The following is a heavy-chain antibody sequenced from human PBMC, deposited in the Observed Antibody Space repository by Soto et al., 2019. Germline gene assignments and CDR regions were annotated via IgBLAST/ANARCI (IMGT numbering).Heavy chain of an antibody. CDR3: TSRSPDDMRRK. Sequence: ETLSLTCAVYGGSFSGSAMHWVRQASGKGLEWDGRIRSKANSYATAYAASVKGRFSISRDESKNTAYLQMNSLKTEDTAVYYCTSRSPDDMRRKWGQGTQVTVSS. CDR2: IRSKANSYAT. J-gene: IGHJ4*02. CDR1: GGSFSGSA. V-gene: IGHV3-73*01. D-gene: IGHD3-9*01.